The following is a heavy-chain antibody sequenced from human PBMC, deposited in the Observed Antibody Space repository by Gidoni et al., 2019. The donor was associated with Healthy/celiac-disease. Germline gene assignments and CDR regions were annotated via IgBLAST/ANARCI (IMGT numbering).Heavy chain of an antibody. V-gene: IGHV4-34*01. Sequence: QVQLQQWGAGLLKPSETLSLTCAVYGGSFSGYYWSWIRQPPGKGLEWIGEINHSGSTNYNPSLKSRVTISVDTSKNQFSLKLSSVTAADTAVYYCARGQAAAGATRRKSFFDYWGQGTLVTVSS. J-gene: IGHJ4*02. CDR2: INHSGST. D-gene: IGHD6-13*01. CDR3: ARGQAAAGATRRKSFFDY. CDR1: GGSFSGYY.